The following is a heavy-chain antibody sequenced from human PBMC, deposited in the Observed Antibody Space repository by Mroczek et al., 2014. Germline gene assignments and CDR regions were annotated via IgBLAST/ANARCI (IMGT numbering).Heavy chain of an antibody. J-gene: IGHJ6*03. CDR1: GYTFTSYD. Sequence: SGAEVKKPGASVKVSCKASGYTFTSYDINWVRQATGQGLEWMGWMNPNSGNTGYAQKFQGRVTMTRNTSISTAYMELSSLRSEDTAVYYCARLNYDFWSGYSYYYYYYYMDVWGKGTTVTVSS. CDR2: MNPNSGNT. V-gene: IGHV1-8*01. D-gene: IGHD3-3*01. CDR3: ARLNYDFWSGYSYYYYYYYMDV.